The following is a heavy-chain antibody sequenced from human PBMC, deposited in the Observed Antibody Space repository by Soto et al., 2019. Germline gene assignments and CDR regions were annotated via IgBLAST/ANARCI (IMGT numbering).Heavy chain of an antibody. J-gene: IGHJ6*02. Sequence: EVQLVESGGGLVQPGGSLRLSCAASGFTFSSYAMHWVRQAPGKGLEYDSVISSNGGSTYYANSVKGRFTISRDNSKNTLYLQMGSLRAEDMAVYYCARAIWETYGMDVWGQGTTVTVSS. CDR3: ARAIWETYGMDV. CDR2: ISSNGGST. CDR1: GFTFSSYA. D-gene: IGHD3-9*01. V-gene: IGHV3-64*01.